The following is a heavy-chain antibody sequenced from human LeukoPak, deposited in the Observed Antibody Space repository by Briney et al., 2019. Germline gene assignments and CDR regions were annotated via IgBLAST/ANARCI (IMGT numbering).Heavy chain of an antibody. Sequence: SETLSLTCAVYGGSFSGYYRSWIRQPPGKGLEWIGEINHSGSPNYNPSLKSRVTISVDTSKKQFSLKLSSVTAADTAVYYCASCALADVSMDVWGKGSTVTVSS. V-gene: IGHV4-34*01. D-gene: IGHD2-15*01. J-gene: IGHJ6*03. CDR1: GGSFSGYY. CDR3: ASCALADVSMDV. CDR2: INHSGSP.